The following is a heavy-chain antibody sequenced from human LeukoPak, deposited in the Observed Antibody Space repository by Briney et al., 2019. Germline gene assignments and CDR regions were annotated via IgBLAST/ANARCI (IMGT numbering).Heavy chain of an antibody. V-gene: IGHV1-2*02. CDR3: ARGFRLSAIEDWFDP. J-gene: IGHJ5*02. Sequence: ASVKVSCKASGYTFTAYYVHWVRQAPGQGLEWMGWITPNSGGTKYAQKFQGRVTMTRDTSISTAYMELSGLRSDDTAVYYCARGFRLSAIEDWFDPWGQGTLVTVSS. CDR2: ITPNSGGT. CDR1: GYTFTAYY. D-gene: IGHD2-2*02.